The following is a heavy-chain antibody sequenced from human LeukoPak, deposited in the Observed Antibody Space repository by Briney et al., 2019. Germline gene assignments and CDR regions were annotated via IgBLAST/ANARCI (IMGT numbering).Heavy chain of an antibody. CDR3: ARDFNPGYRSGWDDNYYYYYMDV. J-gene: IGHJ6*03. CDR1: GFTFSSHS. Sequence: GGSLRLSCAASGFTFSSHSMNWVRQAPGKGLEWVSYISSTGSYIYYGDSVKGRFTISRDNAKRSLYLQMDSLRAEDTAVYYCARDFNPGYRSGWDDNYYYYYMDVWGKGTTVTVSS. CDR2: ISSTGSYI. V-gene: IGHV3-21*01. D-gene: IGHD6-19*01.